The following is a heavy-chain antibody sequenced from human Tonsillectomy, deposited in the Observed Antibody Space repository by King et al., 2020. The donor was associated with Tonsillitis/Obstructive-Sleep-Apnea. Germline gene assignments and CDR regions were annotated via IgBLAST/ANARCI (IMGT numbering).Heavy chain of an antibody. CDR1: GFTFSDYY. V-gene: IGHV3-11*06. Sequence: VQLVESGGGLVKPGGSLRLSCAASGFTFSDYYMSWIRQAPGKGLEWVSYIRTSSSSTNYADSVKGRFPISRDNAKNSLYLQMNSLRAEDTAVYYCARTKEYSVGWYYFDYWGQGTLVTVSS. J-gene: IGHJ4*02. CDR2: IRTSSSST. CDR3: ARTKEYSVGWYYFDY. D-gene: IGHD6-19*01.